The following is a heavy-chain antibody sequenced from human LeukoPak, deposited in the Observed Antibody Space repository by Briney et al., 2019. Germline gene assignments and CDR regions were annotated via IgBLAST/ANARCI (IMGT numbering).Heavy chain of an antibody. D-gene: IGHD5-24*01. J-gene: IGHJ6*02. Sequence: PGGSLRLSCAASGFTFSSYAMSWVRQAPGKGLEWVSAISGSGGSTYYADSVKGRFTISRDNSKNTLYLQMNSLRAEDTALYYCATINYCNYGMDVWGQGTTVTVSS. CDR1: GFTFSSYA. CDR2: ISGSGGST. CDR3: ATINYCNYGMDV. V-gene: IGHV3-23*01.